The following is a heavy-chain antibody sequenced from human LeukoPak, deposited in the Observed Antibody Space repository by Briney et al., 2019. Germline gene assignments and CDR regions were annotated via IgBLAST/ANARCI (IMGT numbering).Heavy chain of an antibody. CDR3: ARLSYGSGSYYNFYFDC. CDR2: IYHSGNA. CDR1: GDSIGRSSHY. V-gene: IGHV4-39*01. D-gene: IGHD3-10*01. J-gene: IGHJ4*02. Sequence: SETLSLTCTVSGDSIGRSSHYWGWIRQPPGKGLEWIGSIYHSGNAYYNSSLRSRVTISVDASKNQFSLNLSSVTAADTAVYHCARLSYGSGSYYNFYFDCWGQGTLVTVSA.